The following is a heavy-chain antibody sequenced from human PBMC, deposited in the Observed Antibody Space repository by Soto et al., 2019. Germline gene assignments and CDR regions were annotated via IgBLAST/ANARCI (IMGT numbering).Heavy chain of an antibody. J-gene: IGHJ3*02. D-gene: IGHD6-6*01. Sequence: SETLSLTCTVSGGSISSFYWNWIRLSAGKGLEWIGRIYLSGTTTYNPSLQSRVTMSVDTSKNQFSLKLSSLTAADTAVYYCARSPSTSSIGTFDIWGQGTKVTVSS. CDR3: ARSPSTSSIGTFDI. CDR1: GGSISSFY. CDR2: IYLSGTT. V-gene: IGHV4-4*07.